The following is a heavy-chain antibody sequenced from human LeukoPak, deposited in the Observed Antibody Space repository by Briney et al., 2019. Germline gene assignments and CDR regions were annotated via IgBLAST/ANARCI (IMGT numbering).Heavy chain of an antibody. Sequence: SGTLSLTCAVSGASIISNNWWSWVRQPSGKGLEWIREIWHSGTTNYNPSLKSRVTISVDKSKNQFSLKLNSVTAADTAVYYCMGADYGGHWGQGTLVTVSS. V-gene: IGHV4-4*02. CDR3: MGADYGGH. D-gene: IGHD4-17*01. J-gene: IGHJ4*02. CDR1: GASIISNNW. CDR2: IWHSGTT.